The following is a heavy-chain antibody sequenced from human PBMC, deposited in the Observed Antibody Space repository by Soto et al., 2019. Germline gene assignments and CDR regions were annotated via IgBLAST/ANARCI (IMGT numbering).Heavy chain of an antibody. CDR1: GFSLTTSGVG. V-gene: IGHV2-5*02. Sequence: QITLKESGPMLVKPTQALTLTCSCPGFSLTTSGVGVGWIRQPPGKALEWLALLYWDDDKRYSPSLTNRLTLSRDTSKNQVVLTLTNVDPTDTATYFCAHKGGFGYPESWGQGIMVTVSS. D-gene: IGHD5-18*01. J-gene: IGHJ4*02. CDR3: AHKGGFGYPES. CDR2: LYWDDDK.